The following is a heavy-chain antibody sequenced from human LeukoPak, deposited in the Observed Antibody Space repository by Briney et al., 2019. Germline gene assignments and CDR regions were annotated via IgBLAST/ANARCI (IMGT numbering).Heavy chain of an antibody. V-gene: IGHV6-1*01. CDR3: ARDRSFVVVPAAIPYFYYYYGMDV. D-gene: IGHD2-2*02. CDR2: TYYRSKWYN. CDR1: GDSVSSNSAA. J-gene: IGHJ6*02. Sequence: SQTLSLTCAISGDSVSSNSAAWNWIRQSPSRGLEWLGRTYYRSKWYNDYAVSVKSRITINPDTSKNQFSLQLNSVTPEDTAVYYCARDRSFVVVPAAIPYFYYYYGMDVWGQGTTVTVSS.